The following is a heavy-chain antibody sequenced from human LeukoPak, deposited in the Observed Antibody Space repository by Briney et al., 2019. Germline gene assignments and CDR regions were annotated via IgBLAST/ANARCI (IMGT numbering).Heavy chain of an antibody. Sequence: GGSLRLSGAASGFTFSSYRMNWVRQAPGKGLEWVSSISSSSSYIYYADSVKGRFTIARDNAKNSLYLQMNSLRAEDTAVYYCARDRWFQAAAGTDYWGQGTLVTVSS. CDR1: GFTFSSYR. CDR3: ARDRWFQAAAGTDY. J-gene: IGHJ4*02. V-gene: IGHV3-21*01. D-gene: IGHD6-13*01. CDR2: ISSSSSYI.